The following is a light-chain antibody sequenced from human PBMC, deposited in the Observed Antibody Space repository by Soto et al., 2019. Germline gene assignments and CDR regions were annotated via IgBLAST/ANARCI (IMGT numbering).Light chain of an antibody. CDR3: QHYNGDVT. CDR1: QSIDRW. V-gene: IGKV1-5*01. Sequence: DIQMTQSPSTLPASVGDRVTITCRSSQSIDRWLAWYQQKPGTAPKFMIYHASSLQTGVPSMFSGSESGTEFTLTISSLQPDDFATYYGQHYNGDVTVGQGTRVE. J-gene: IGKJ1*01. CDR2: HAS.